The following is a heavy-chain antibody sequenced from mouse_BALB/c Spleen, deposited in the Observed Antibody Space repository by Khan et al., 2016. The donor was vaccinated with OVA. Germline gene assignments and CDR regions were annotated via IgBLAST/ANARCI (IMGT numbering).Heavy chain of an antibody. CDR1: GYKFSTYW. Sequence: QVQLQQSGAELMKPGASMKISCKATGYKFSTYWTEWVKQRPGHGLEWIGEILPGRGSTNYNEKFKGKATFTADTSSNTAHMHLSSLTSEDSAVYYSARYGSHWYFGVWGAGTTVTVSS. D-gene: IGHD1-1*02. J-gene: IGHJ1*01. CDR2: ILPGRGST. V-gene: IGHV1-9*01. CDR3: ARYGSHWYFGV.